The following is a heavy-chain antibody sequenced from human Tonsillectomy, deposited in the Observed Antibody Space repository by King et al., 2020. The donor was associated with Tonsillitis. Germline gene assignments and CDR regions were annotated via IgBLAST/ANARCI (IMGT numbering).Heavy chain of an antibody. J-gene: IGHJ4*02. CDR1: GYTFTNYG. D-gene: IGHD3-22*01. CDR3: ARDYGYYYDSSGYYLLDY. Sequence: VQLVESGAEVKKPGASVKVSCKASGYTFTNYGINWVRQAPGQGLEWMGWISGDNGNTNYAQKLQGRVTMTTDTSTSTAYMELRSLRSDDTAVYYCARDYGYYYDSSGYYLLDYWGQGTLVTVSS. CDR2: ISGDNGNT. V-gene: IGHV1-18*01.